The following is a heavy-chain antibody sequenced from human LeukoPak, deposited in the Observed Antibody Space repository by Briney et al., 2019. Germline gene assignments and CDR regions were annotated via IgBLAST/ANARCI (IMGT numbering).Heavy chain of an antibody. D-gene: IGHD3-10*01. CDR1: GFTFSSYW. Sequence: PGGSLRLSCAASGFTFSSYWMSWVRQAPGKGLEWVANIKQDGSEKYYVDSVKSRFTISRDNAKNSLYLQMNSLRAEDTAVYYCARGGLEAWNYYGSGSYRGFDYWGQGTLVTVSS. CDR2: IKQDGSEK. V-gene: IGHV3-7*01. J-gene: IGHJ4*02. CDR3: ARGGLEAWNYYGSGSYRGFDY.